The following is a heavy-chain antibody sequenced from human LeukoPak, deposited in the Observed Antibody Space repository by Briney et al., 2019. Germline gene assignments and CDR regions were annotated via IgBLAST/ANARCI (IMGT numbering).Heavy chain of an antibody. CDR3: AKSSYEGDWYFDL. CDR2: ISGSGGST. J-gene: IGHJ2*01. CDR1: GFTFSSYA. D-gene: IGHD5-12*01. Sequence: PGGSLGLSCAASGFTFSSYAMSWVRQAPGKGLEWVSAISGSGGSTYYADSVKGRFTISRDNSKNTLYLQMNSLRAEDTAVYYCAKSSYEGDWYFDLWGRGTLVTVSS. V-gene: IGHV3-23*01.